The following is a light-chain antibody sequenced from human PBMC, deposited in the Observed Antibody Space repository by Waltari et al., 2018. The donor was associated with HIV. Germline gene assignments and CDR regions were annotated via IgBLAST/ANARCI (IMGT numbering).Light chain of an antibody. Sequence: QSVLPQQPSVSAAPGQKVTLTCSGSSSTVGNTYVSQYRHIPGPAHNLLISEDNKRPSGIPDRISGSKSGTSATLGITGLQTGDEADYYCATWDSDLRLGVVGAGTKVTVL. CDR2: EDN. CDR3: ATWDSDLRLGV. V-gene: IGLV1-51*02. J-gene: IGLJ1*01. CDR1: SSTVGNTY.